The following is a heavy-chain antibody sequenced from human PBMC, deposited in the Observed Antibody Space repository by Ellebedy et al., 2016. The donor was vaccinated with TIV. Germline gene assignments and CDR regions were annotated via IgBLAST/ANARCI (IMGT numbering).Heavy chain of an antibody. D-gene: IGHD5-18*01. J-gene: IGHJ4*02. V-gene: IGHV1-58*01. CDR3: AAVDTAMEDY. CDR1: GFTFTSSA. CDR2: IVVGSGDT. Sequence: SVKVSXXASGFTFTSSAVQWVRQARGQRLEWIGWIVVGSGDTNYAQKFQERVTITRDMSTSTAYMELSSLRSEDTAVYYCAAVDTAMEDYWGQGTLVTVSS.